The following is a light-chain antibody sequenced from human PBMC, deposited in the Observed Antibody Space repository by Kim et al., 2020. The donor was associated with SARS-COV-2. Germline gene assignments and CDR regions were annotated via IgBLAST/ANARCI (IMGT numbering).Light chain of an antibody. CDR2: GTS. CDR3: QQYGNLIT. J-gene: IGKJ5*01. V-gene: IGKV3-20*01. CDR1: QSVSSRY. Sequence: LSPGERATLSGRASQSVSSRYLAWYQQKPGQAPRLFIYGTSSRATGIPDRFSGSGSGTDFTLTISRLEPEDFAVYYCQQYGNLITFGQGTRLEIK.